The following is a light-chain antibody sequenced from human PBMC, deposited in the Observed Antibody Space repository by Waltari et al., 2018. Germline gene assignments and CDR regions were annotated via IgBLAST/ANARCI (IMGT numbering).Light chain of an antibody. V-gene: IGKV1-39*01. Sequence: DIQMTQSPSSLSASVGDRVTITCRASQSISSYLNWYQQKPGKAPKLLIYAASSLQSGVPSRFSGSGSGTDFNLTITSLQPDDFATYYCQQYNSNHTFGQGTKLDIK. CDR2: AAS. J-gene: IGKJ2*01. CDR1: QSISSY. CDR3: QQYNSNHT.